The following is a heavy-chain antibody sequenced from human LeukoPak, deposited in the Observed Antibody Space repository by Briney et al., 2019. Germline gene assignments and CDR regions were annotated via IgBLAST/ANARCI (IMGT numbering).Heavy chain of an antibody. J-gene: IGHJ4*02. CDR2: IRSDVSNK. CDR1: GFTFSSYG. D-gene: IGHD3-10*01. Sequence: PGGSLRLSCAASGFTFSSYGMHWGRQAQGPGMEWVAFIRSDVSNKYYADSVKGRFTISRDNSQNTLYLQMNSLRAEDTAVYYCASHYGSGSNGPDYWGQGTLVTVSS. CDR3: ASHYGSGSNGPDY. V-gene: IGHV3-30*02.